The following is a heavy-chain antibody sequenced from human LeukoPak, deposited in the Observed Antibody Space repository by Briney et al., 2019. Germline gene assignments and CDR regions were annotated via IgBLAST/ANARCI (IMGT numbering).Heavy chain of an antibody. V-gene: IGHV1-18*01. CDR2: ISAYNGNT. CDR1: GYTFTSYG. Sequence: GASVKVSCTASGYTFTSYGISWVRQAPGQGLEWMGWISAYNGNTNYAQKLQGRVTMNTDTSTSTAYMELRSLRSDDTAVYYCARVQGPEFRTVAFDYWGQGTLVTVSS. CDR3: ARVQGPEFRTVAFDY. D-gene: IGHD4-23*01. J-gene: IGHJ4*02.